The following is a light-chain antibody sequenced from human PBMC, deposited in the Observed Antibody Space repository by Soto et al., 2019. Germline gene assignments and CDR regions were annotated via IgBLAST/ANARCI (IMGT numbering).Light chain of an antibody. CDR2: KAS. CDR3: QHYNSYSEA. V-gene: IGKV1-5*03. CDR1: QSVTTW. Sequence: QLTPSPSPLSPLLGARAPPLRRASQSVTTWLAWYQQKPGKAPKLLIYKASTLKSGVPSRFSGSGSGTEFTLTISSLQPDDFATYYCQHYNSYSEAFGQGTKVDIK. J-gene: IGKJ1*01.